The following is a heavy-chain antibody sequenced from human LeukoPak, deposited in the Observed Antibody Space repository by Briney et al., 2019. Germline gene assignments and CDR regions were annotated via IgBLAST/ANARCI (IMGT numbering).Heavy chain of an antibody. CDR3: ARGSLAAAGYYFDY. CDR1: GFTFSSYA. CDR2: ITGSGGST. V-gene: IGHV3-23*01. J-gene: IGHJ4*02. D-gene: IGHD6-13*01. Sequence: PGGSLRLSCAASGFTFSSYAMSWVRQAPGKGLEWVSGITGSGGSTYYADSVKGRFTISRDNSKNTLYLQMNSLRAEDTAVYYCARGSLAAAGYYFDYWGQGTLVTVSS.